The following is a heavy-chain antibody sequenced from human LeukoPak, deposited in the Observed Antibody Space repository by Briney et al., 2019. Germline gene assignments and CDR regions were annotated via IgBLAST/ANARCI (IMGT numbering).Heavy chain of an antibody. CDR1: GGSISGSS. CDR3: ARRVVESSAITERNWFVP. V-gene: IGHV4-59*08. CDR2: IYSSGST. Sequence: TSSETQSLTCTVSGGSISGSSWSWIRQPPGKGLEWIGRIYSSGSTNYNPSLKGRTTISIDTSKNQFSLKLTSVTAADTAVYYCARRVVESSAITERNWFVPWGQGTLVTVSS. J-gene: IGHJ5*02. D-gene: IGHD5-24*01.